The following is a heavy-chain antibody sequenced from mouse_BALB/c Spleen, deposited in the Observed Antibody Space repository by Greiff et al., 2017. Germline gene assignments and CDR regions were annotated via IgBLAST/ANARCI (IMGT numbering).Heavy chain of an antibody. D-gene: IGHD2-14*01. Sequence: DVKLVESGGGLVQPGGSRKLSCAASGFTFSSFGMHWVRQAPEKGLEWVAYISSGSSTIYYADTVKGRFTIARDNPKNTLFLQMTSLRSEDTAMYYCARDMAYRSYAMDYWGQGTSVTVSS. J-gene: IGHJ4*01. CDR1: GFTFSSFG. CDR3: ARDMAYRSYAMDY. CDR2: ISSGSSTI. V-gene: IGHV5-17*02.